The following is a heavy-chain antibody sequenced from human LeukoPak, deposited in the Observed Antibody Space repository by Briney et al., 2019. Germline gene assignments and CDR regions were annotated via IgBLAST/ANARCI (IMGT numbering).Heavy chain of an antibody. CDR2: IYYSGST. V-gene: IGHV4-39*07. J-gene: IGHJ4*02. CDR3: AREGNPNSSGYYSGFDY. CDR1: GGSISSSSYY. D-gene: IGHD3-22*01. Sequence: SETLSLTCTVSGGSISSSSYYWGWIRQPPGKGLEWIGSIYYSGSTYYNPSLKSRVTISVDTSKNQFSLKLSSVTAADTAVYYCAREGNPNSSGYYSGFDYWGQGTLVTVSS.